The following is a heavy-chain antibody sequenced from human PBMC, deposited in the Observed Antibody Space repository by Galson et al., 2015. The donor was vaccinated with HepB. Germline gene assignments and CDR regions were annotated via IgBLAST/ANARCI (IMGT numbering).Heavy chain of an antibody. Sequence: LSLTCAVSGGSISSSNWWSWVRQPPGKGLEWIGEIYHSGSTNYNPSLKSRVTISVDKSKNQFSLKLSSVTAADTAVYYCARGGNWNYGVLCGMDVWGQGTTVTVSS. CDR2: IYHSGST. J-gene: IGHJ6*02. CDR1: GGSISSSNW. V-gene: IGHV4-4*02. D-gene: IGHD1-7*01. CDR3: ARGGNWNYGVLCGMDV.